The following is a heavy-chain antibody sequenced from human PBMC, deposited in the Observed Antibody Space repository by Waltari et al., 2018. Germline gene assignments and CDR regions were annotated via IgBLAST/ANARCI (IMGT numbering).Heavy chain of an antibody. J-gene: IGHJ4*02. CDR3: AKSLGDTYGRYPMDY. CDR1: GFTFSGYT. Sequence: EVQLLESGGGLVQPGGSLRLSCAASGFTFSGYTMTWVRQAPGKGLEWVSTIRGSGGDTYYADSVKGRFTISRDNSRNTLYLQMNTLRAGDTAVYYGAKSLGDTYGRYPMDYWGQGTLVTVSS. V-gene: IGHV3-23*01. CDR2: IRGSGGDT. D-gene: IGHD3-10*01.